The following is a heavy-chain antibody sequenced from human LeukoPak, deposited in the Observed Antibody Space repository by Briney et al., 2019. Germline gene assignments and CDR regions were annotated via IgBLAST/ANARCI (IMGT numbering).Heavy chain of an antibody. CDR2: INQEGSEK. D-gene: IGHD2-21*01. CDR1: GFTFSSSW. V-gene: IGHV3-7*01. J-gene: IGHJ4*02. Sequence: GGSLRLSCAVSGFTFSSSWMSWVRQAPGKGLEWVANINQEGSEKNYVDSVKGRFTISRDNAKNSLYLQMNSLRAEDTAVYYCARFKHLDYWGQGTPVTVPS. CDR3: ARFKHLDY.